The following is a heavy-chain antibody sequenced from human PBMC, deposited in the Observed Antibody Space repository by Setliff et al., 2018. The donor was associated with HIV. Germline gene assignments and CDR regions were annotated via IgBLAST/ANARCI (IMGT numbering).Heavy chain of an antibody. CDR1: GFSFSNYE. CDR3: ARGGALWLPEFHV. D-gene: IGHD6-19*01. CDR2: ISISGTLI. V-gene: IGHV3-48*03. Sequence: GGSLRLSCAASGFSFSNYEMTWVRQAPGKGLEWVSSISISGTLIYYADSVKGRFTISRDSAKNSLFLQMNNLRAEDTAVYYCARGGALWLPEFHVWGQGALVTVSS. J-gene: IGHJ1*01.